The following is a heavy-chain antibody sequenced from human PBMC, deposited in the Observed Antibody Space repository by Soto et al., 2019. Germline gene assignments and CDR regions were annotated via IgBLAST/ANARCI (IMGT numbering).Heavy chain of an antibody. CDR2: IYHSGST. Sequence: SETLSLTCAVSGGSISSGGYSWSWIRQPPGKGLEWIGYIYHSGSTYYNPSLKSRVTISVDRSKNQFSLKLSSVTAADTAVYYCARVEVYYDSSGQQRPDWFDPWGQGTLVTV. V-gene: IGHV4-30-2*01. CDR3: ARVEVYYDSSGQQRPDWFDP. J-gene: IGHJ5*02. D-gene: IGHD3-22*01. CDR1: GGSISSGGYS.